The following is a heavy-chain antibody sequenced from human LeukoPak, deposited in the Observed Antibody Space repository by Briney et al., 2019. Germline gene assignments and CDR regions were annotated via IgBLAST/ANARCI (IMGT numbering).Heavy chain of an antibody. V-gene: IGHV4-59*01. J-gene: IGHJ4*02. D-gene: IGHD2-2*01. CDR2: IYYTGST. CDR3: ARVYQSAEYYFDY. Sequence: SETLSLTCTVSGGSIDSYYWSWVRQPPGKGLEWIGYIYYTGSTEYHPSLKSRVTISLDTSKNQFSLKLTSVTAADTAVYYCARVYQSAEYYFDYWGQGNLVSVSS. CDR1: GGSIDSYY.